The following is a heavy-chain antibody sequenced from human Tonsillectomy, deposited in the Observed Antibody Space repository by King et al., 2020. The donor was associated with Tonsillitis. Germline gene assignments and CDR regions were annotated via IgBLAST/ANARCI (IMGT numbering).Heavy chain of an antibody. CDR2: IYPGDSDT. D-gene: IGHD1-26*01. CDR3: ARVAVGDLDS. CDR1: GYSFTTYW. J-gene: IGHJ4*02. Sequence: VQLVQSGAEVKKPGESLKISCKGSGYSFTTYWIGWVRQMPGKGLEWMGIIYPGDSDTKYSPSFQGKVTTTADRAISTTFLPWSSLKASDTAMYYCARVAVGDLDSWGQGTLVTVSS. V-gene: IGHV5-51*03.